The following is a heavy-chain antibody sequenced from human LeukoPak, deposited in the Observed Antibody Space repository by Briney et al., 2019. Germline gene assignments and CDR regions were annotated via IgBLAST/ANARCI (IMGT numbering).Heavy chain of an antibody. CDR3: ARDSGIFQNKRYYYYGMDV. D-gene: IGHD3-10*01. CDR2: IYTSGST. Sequence: PSETLSLTCTVSGGSISSYYWSWIRQPAGKGLEWIGRIYTSGSTNYNPSLKSRVTMSVDTSKNQFSLKLSSVTAADTAVYYYARDSGIFQNKRYYYYGMDVWGQGTTATVSS. V-gene: IGHV4-4*07. CDR1: GGSISSYY. J-gene: IGHJ6*02.